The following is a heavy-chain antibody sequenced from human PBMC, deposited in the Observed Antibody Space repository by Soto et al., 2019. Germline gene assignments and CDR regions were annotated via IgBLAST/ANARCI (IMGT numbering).Heavy chain of an antibody. D-gene: IGHD2-21*01. CDR2: IFYTGTT. CDR3: ARLVVVAPVANV. Sequence: SETLSLTCSVSGGSVSYNSYYWGWIRQPPGKGLEWVGGIFYTGTTYYNPSLKDRLSISVDTSKNSFSLNLTSVTAADTAVYFCARLVVVAPVANVWGQGALVTVSS. CDR1: GGSVSYNSYY. J-gene: IGHJ4*02. V-gene: IGHV4-39*01.